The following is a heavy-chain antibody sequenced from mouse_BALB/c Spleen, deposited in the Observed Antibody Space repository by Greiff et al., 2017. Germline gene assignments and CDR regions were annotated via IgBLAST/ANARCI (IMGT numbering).Heavy chain of an antibody. Sequence: QVQLQQSGPELVKPGASVRISCKASGYTFTSYYIHWVKQRPGQGLEWIGWIYPGNVNTKYNEKFKGKATLTADKSSSTAYMQLSSLTSEDSAVYYCTRYSFDYWGQGTTLTVSS. CDR1: GYTFTSYY. CDR3: TRYSFDY. J-gene: IGHJ2*01. CDR2: IYPGNVNT. V-gene: IGHV1S56*01.